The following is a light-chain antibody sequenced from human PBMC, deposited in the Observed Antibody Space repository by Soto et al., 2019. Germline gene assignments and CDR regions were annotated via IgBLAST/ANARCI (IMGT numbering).Light chain of an antibody. CDR2: GAS. Sequence: EIVLTQSPGTLSLSPGERATLSCRASQSVSSSYLAWYQHKPGQAPRLLIYGASSRATGIPDRFSGSGSGTDFTLTINRLEPEDFAEYYCQQYGSSPHTFGQGTKLEIK. J-gene: IGKJ2*01. V-gene: IGKV3-20*01. CDR3: QQYGSSPHT. CDR1: QSVSSSY.